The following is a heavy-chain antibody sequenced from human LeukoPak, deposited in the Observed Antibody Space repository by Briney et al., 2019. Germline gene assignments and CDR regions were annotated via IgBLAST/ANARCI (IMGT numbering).Heavy chain of an antibody. Sequence: PSETLSLTCTVSGGSITSYYWSWIRQPPGKGLEWIGYIYYSGSTNYNPSLKSRVPISVDTSKNQFSLKLSSVTAADTAVYYCARGGVNYKIAGPWGQGALVTVSS. CDR1: GGSITSYY. CDR2: IYYSGST. J-gene: IGHJ5*02. D-gene: IGHD3-10*01. CDR3: ARGGVNYKIAGP. V-gene: IGHV4-59*01.